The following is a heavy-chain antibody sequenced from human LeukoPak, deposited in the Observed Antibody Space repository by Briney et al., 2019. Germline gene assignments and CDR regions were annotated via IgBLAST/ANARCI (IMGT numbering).Heavy chain of an antibody. Sequence: PGGSLRLSCAASGFTFSSYSMNWVRQAPGKGLEWVSYISSSSSTIYYADSVKGRFTISRDNAKNSLYLQMNSLRAEDTAVYYCASLYYDFWSGYSSPYFDYWGQGTLVTVSS. CDR1: GFTFSSYS. CDR2: ISSSSSTI. D-gene: IGHD3-3*01. V-gene: IGHV3-48*04. J-gene: IGHJ4*02. CDR3: ASLYYDFWSGYSSPYFDY.